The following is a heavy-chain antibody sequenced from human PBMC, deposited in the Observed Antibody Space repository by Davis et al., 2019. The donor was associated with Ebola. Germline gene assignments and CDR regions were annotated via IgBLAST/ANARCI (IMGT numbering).Heavy chain of an antibody. Sequence: GGSLRLSCAASGFRFSDYYMNWIRQAPGKGLEWVSSISSSSSYIYYADSVKGRFTISRDNAKNSLYLQMNSLRAEDTAVYYCARVRVEMATTPFDYWGQGTLVTVSS. CDR1: GFRFSDYY. CDR3: ARVRVEMATTPFDY. V-gene: IGHV3-21*01. D-gene: IGHD5-24*01. J-gene: IGHJ4*02. CDR2: ISSSSSYI.